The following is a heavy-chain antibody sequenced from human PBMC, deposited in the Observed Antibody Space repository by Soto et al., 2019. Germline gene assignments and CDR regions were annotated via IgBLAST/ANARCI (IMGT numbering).Heavy chain of an antibody. Sequence: SETLSLTCTVSGGSISSYFWNCIRQPPGKGLEWIGYVYSSGTTNYNPSLKSRVTILLDTSRNQFSLKLSSVTATDTAVYYCARSIGNWFDPWGQGTLVTVSS. D-gene: IGHD1-26*01. CDR1: GGSISSYF. CDR2: VYSSGTT. CDR3: ARSIGNWFDP. V-gene: IGHV4-59*08. J-gene: IGHJ5*02.